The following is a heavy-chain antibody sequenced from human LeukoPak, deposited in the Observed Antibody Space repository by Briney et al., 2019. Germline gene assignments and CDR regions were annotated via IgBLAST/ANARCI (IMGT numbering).Heavy chain of an antibody. J-gene: IGHJ4*02. V-gene: IGHV4-59*01. CDR1: GGSISSYY. CDR3: AGSYSSSRSGDDY. D-gene: IGHD6-13*01. CDR2: IYYGGST. Sequence: SETLSLTCTVSGGSISSYYWSWIRQPPGKGLEWIGYIYYGGSTNYNPSLKSRVTISVDTSKNQFSLKLSSVTAADTAVYYCAGSYSSSRSGDDYWGQGTLVTVSS.